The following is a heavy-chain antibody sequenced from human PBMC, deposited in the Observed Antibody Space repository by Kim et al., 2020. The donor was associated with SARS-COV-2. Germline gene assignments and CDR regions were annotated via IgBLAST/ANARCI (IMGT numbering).Heavy chain of an antibody. V-gene: IGHV4-30-4*01. CDR3: ARLEDLEWLNRGYFDL. J-gene: IGHJ2*01. CDR2: IYYSGST. Sequence: SETLSLTCTVSGGSISSGDYYWSWIRQPPGKGLEWIGYIYYSGSTYYNPSLKSRVTISVDTSKNQFSLKLSSVTAADTAVYYCARLEDLEWLNRGYFDLWGRGTLVTVSS. CDR1: GGSISSGDYY. D-gene: IGHD3-3*01.